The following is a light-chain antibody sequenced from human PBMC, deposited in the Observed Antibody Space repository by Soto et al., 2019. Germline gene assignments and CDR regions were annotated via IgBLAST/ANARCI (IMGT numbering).Light chain of an antibody. CDR3: QQNLGVHT. J-gene: IGKJ1*01. Sequence: EIVLTQSPATLSLSPGERATLSCRASQSVTNSLAWYQQKPGQAPRLLVYDASNRATGIPARFSGSGSGTDFTLTISSLEPEDSAVYYCQQNLGVHTFGQGTKVDIK. CDR1: QSVTNS. V-gene: IGKV3-11*01. CDR2: DAS.